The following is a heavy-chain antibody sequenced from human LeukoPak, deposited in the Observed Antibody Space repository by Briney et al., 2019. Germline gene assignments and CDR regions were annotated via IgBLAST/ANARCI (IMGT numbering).Heavy chain of an antibody. CDR2: ISSSGTNI. Sequence: GGSLRLSCVASGFTFSYYGMIWVRQAPGEGLEWVSSISSSGTNIYYTESVKGRFTISRDNAKNSVHLQMNSLRPEDTAVYYCARGGTYGDYGGYWGQGTLVTVSS. J-gene: IGHJ4*02. V-gene: IGHV3-21*06. CDR3: ARGGTYGDYGGY. D-gene: IGHD4-17*01. CDR1: GFTFSYYG.